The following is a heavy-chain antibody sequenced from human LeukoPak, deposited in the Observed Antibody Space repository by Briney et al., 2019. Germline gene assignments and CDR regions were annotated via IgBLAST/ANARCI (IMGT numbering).Heavy chain of an antibody. CDR2: IYYSGTT. CDR1: GGSISSIPYY. D-gene: IGHD3-22*01. V-gene: IGHV4-39*07. J-gene: IGHJ3*02. CDR3: ARGRVDYYDSSGDAFDI. Sequence: PSETLPLTCTVSGGSISSIPYYWGWIRQPPGKGLEWIGSIYYSGTTYYNPSLKGRVTISVDTSKDQFSLKLSSVTAADTAVYYCARGRVDYYDSSGDAFDIWGQGTMVTVSS.